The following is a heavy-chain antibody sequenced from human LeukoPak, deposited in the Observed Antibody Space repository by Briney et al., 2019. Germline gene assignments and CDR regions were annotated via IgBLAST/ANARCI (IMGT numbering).Heavy chain of an antibody. D-gene: IGHD2-21*01. V-gene: IGHV3-23*01. Sequence: PGGSLRLSCAASGFTFSRYDMNWARQAPGKGLEWVSVISDSGGGSNYADSVKGRFTISRDNSKNTLYLQMDSLRVEDTAVYYCAKGVIGGRRDYFSYFDYWGQGTLVTVSS. CDR2: ISDSGGGS. CDR1: GFTFSRYD. CDR3: AKGVIGGRRDYFSYFDY. J-gene: IGHJ4*02.